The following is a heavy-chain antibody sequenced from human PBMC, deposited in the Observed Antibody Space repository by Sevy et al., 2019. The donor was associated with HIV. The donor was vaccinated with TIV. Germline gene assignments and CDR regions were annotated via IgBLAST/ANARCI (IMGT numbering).Heavy chain of an antibody. CDR3: ARGPAGGFDY. J-gene: IGHJ4*02. CDR2: ISSSSSTI. D-gene: IGHD2-15*01. Sequence: GGSLRLSCAASGFTFSSYSMNWVRQAPGKGLERVSYISSSSSTIYYADSVKGRFTISRDNGKNSLYLQMNSLRDEDTAVYYCARGPAGGFDYWGQGTLVTVSS. CDR1: GFTFSSYS. V-gene: IGHV3-48*02.